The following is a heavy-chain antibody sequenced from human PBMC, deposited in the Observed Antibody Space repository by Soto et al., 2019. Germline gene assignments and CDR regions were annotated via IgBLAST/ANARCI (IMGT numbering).Heavy chain of an antibody. J-gene: IGHJ6*02. V-gene: IGHV1-18*01. Sequence: ASVKLSCKASGYTFTSYGISWVRQAPGQGLEWMGWISAYNGNTNYAQKLQGRVTMTTDTSTSTAYMELRSLRSDDTAVYYCARDHDSSGWVDYYYYYGMDVWGQGTTVTVSS. CDR3: ARDHDSSGWVDYYYYYGMDV. D-gene: IGHD6-19*01. CDR2: ISAYNGNT. CDR1: GYTFTSYG.